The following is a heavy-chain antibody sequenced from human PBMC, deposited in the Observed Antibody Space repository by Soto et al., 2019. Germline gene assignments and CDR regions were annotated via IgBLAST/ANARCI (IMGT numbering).Heavy chain of an antibody. J-gene: IGHJ4*02. V-gene: IGHV3-23*01. CDR3: AKDRSSTSCYAFDY. CDR1: GFTFRNYA. Sequence: PGGSLRLSCAASGFTFRNYAMSWARQAPGKGLEWVSAISGSGGTTHYADSVKGRFTISRDNSKNTLYLQMNSLRVEDTAVYYWAKDRSSTSCYAFDYWGQGSLVTVSS. CDR2: ISGSGGTT. D-gene: IGHD2-2*01.